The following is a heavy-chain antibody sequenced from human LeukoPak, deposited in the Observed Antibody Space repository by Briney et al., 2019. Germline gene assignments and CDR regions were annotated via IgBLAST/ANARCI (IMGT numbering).Heavy chain of an antibody. CDR3: ARDRVDTAMDGYYYYYMDV. V-gene: IGHV1-69*05. CDR1: GGTFSSYA. CDR2: IIPIFGTA. D-gene: IGHD5-18*01. Sequence: SVKVSCKASGGTFSSYAISWVRQAPGQGLEWMGRIIPIFGTANYAQKFQGRVTITTGESTSTAYMELSSLRSEDTAVYYCARDRVDTAMDGYYYYYMDVWGKGTTVTVSS. J-gene: IGHJ6*03.